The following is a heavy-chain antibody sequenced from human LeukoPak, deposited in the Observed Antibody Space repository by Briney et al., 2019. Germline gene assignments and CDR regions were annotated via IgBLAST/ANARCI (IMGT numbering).Heavy chain of an antibody. CDR3: ARDGTYYDILTGYYTPYNWFDP. Sequence: GESLKISCKTSGYRFTNYWIGWVRQMPGKGLEWMGIIYPGDSDTRYSPSFQGQVTISADKSISTAYLQWSSLKASDTAMYYCARDGTYYDILTGYYTPYNWFDPWGQGTLVTVSS. J-gene: IGHJ5*02. CDR1: GYRFTNYW. D-gene: IGHD3-9*01. V-gene: IGHV5-51*01. CDR2: IYPGDSDT.